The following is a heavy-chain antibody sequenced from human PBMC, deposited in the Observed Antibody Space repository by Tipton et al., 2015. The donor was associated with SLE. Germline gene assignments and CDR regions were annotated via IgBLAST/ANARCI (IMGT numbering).Heavy chain of an antibody. CDR1: GYTFTTYY. CDR3: ARVVGEKYLGYLDV. J-gene: IGHJ2*01. CDR2: INVSGGST. V-gene: IGHV1-46*01. D-gene: IGHD1-26*01. Sequence: QLVQSGAEVKKPGSSVKVSCKASGYTFTTYYMHWVRQAPGQGLEWMGIINVSGGSTSNAQKFQGRVTLTTDTSASTAYMELRSLRSDDTAVYFCARVVGEKYLGYLDVWGRGTVVTVSS.